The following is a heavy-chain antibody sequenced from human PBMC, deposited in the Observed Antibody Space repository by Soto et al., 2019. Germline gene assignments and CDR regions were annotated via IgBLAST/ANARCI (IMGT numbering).Heavy chain of an antibody. V-gene: IGHV3-7*04. Sequence: GGSLRLSCAASGFTFSIYWMSWFRQAPGKGLEWVANIKQDGSEKYYVDSVKGRFTISRDNAKNSLYLQMNSLRAEDTAVYYCARDLPSTSCYGLCAFDIWGQGTMVTVS. CDR2: IKQDGSEK. D-gene: IGHD2-2*01. CDR1: GFTFSIYW. CDR3: ARDLPSTSCYGLCAFDI. J-gene: IGHJ3*02.